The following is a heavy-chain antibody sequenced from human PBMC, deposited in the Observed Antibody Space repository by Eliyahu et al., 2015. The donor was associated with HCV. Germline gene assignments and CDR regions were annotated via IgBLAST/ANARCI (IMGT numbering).Heavy chain of an antibody. J-gene: IGHJ6*02. CDR2: ARNKANSYTT. D-gene: IGHD1-20*01. Sequence: EVQLVESGGGLVQPGGSLRLSCAASGFIFSDXYXDWVRQAPGKGLEWVGRARNKANSYTTEYAASVKGRFSISRDESKNSLHLQMNSLKTEDTAVYYCARGSNGIIGGSSYYYGLDVWGQGTTVTVSS. V-gene: IGHV3-72*01. CDR3: ARGSNGIIGGSSYYYGLDV. CDR1: GFIFSDXY.